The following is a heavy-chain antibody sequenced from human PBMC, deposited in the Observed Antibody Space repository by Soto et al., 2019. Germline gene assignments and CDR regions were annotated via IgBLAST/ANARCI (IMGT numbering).Heavy chain of an antibody. Sequence: QLQLQESGSGLVKPSQTLSLTCAVSGGSISSGGYSWSWIRQPPGKALEWIGYIYHSGSTYYNPSLKIRVSISVDRSKNQFSLKLTSLAAADEAVYSCAGGTAARPLGYWGQGTLVTFSS. J-gene: IGHJ4*02. CDR2: IYHSGST. CDR3: AGGTAARPLGY. V-gene: IGHV4-30-2*01. D-gene: IGHD3-16*01. CDR1: GGSISSGGYS.